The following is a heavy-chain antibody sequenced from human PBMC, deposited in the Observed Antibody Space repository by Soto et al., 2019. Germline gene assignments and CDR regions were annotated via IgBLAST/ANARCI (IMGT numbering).Heavy chain of an antibody. J-gene: IGHJ6*02. D-gene: IGHD1-26*01. CDR1: GGTFSSYA. CDR3: GTQIVGAAAEGGRYYYGMDV. V-gene: IGHV1-69*12. CDR2: IIPIFGTA. Sequence: QVQLVQSGAEVKKPGSSVKVSCKASGGTFSSYAISWVRQAPGQGLEWMGGIIPIFGTANYAQKFQGRVTITADESTSTAYMGLSSLRAEDTAVSYCGTQIVGAAAEGGRYYYGMDVWGQGTTVTVSS.